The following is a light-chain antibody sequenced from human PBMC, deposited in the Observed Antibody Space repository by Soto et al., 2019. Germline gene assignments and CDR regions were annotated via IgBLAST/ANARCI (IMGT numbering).Light chain of an antibody. Sequence: QSALTQPASVSGSPGQSITISCTGTSSDVGDYNYVSWYQQHPGKAPKLMIFDVSNRPSGVSNRFSGSKSGNTVSLTISGLQAEDEAEYYCSSYTSSSTYVFGTGTKLTVL. V-gene: IGLV2-14*01. CDR1: SSDVGDYNY. J-gene: IGLJ1*01. CDR3: SSYTSSSTYV. CDR2: DVS.